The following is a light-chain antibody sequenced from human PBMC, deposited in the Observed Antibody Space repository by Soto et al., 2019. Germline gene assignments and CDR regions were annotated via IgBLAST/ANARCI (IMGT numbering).Light chain of an antibody. V-gene: IGKV1-39*01. CDR1: QGISTY. CDR2: AAS. Sequence: DIQMTQSPSSLSASVGERDTITCRASQGISTYLNWYQQKPGKAPRLLIYAASSLQSGVPSRFSGSESETGFTLTISSLQPEDFANYSCQQSYSTTWTFGQGTKVDIK. CDR3: QQSYSTTWT. J-gene: IGKJ1*01.